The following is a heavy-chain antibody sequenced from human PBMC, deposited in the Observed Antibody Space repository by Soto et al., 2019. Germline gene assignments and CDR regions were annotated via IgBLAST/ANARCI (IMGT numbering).Heavy chain of an antibody. CDR2: ISYDGSNK. V-gene: IGHV3-30-3*01. J-gene: IGHJ6*02. D-gene: IGHD5-18*01. CDR3: ARDRLGGYSYGYYYYYGMDV. Sequence: KGLEWVAVISYDGSNKYYADSVKGRFTISRDNSKNTLYLQMNSLRAEDTAVYYCARDRLGGYSYGYYYYYGMDVWGQGTTVTVSS.